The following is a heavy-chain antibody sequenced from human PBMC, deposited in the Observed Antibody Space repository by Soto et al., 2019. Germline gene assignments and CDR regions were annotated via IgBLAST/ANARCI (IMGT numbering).Heavy chain of an antibody. Sequence: ASVKVSCKASGYTFTSYYMHWVRQAPGQGLEWMGIINPSGGSTSYAQKFQGRVTMTRDTSTSTVYMELSSLRSEDTAVYYCARVYYDSSGYYYGLSYWGQGTLVTSPQ. CDR1: GYTFTSYY. CDR2: INPSGGST. V-gene: IGHV1-46*01. CDR3: ARVYYDSSGYYYGLSY. J-gene: IGHJ4*02. D-gene: IGHD3-22*01.